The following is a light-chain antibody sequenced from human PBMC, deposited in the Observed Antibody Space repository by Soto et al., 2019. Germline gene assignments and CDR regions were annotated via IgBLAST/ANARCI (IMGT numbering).Light chain of an antibody. CDR2: GAF. CDR3: QQYGGSPPYT. J-gene: IGKJ2*01. Sequence: VLTQSPGTLSLSPGERATISCRASQTISSSYLAWYQHKPGQAPRLLIYGAFSRATGIPHRFSGSGSWTGFTLTISRLEPEDCGVYYCQQYGGSPPYTFGQGTRLEIK. V-gene: IGKV3-20*01. CDR1: QTISSSY.